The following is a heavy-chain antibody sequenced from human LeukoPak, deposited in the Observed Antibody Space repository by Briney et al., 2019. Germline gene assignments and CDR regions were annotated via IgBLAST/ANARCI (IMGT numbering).Heavy chain of an antibody. CDR2: IYISWST. CDR1: GGSISSDY. Sequence: SETLSLTCTVSGGSISSDYWSWIRHPAGKGLEWMGRIYISWSTNYKPSLKSRVTMSVDTSKNQFSLKLSSVTGADTAVYYCARARFGEPSAPFQPWGQGALVTVSS. D-gene: IGHD3-10*01. CDR3: ARARFGEPSAPFQP. J-gene: IGHJ1*01. V-gene: IGHV4-4*07.